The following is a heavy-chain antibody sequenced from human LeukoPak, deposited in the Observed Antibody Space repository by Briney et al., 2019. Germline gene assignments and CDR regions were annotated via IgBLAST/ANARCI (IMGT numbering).Heavy chain of an antibody. CDR3: ARDLEYSYVSPFDY. J-gene: IGHJ4*02. CDR2: VNPVGGST. Sequence: GASVKVSCKASGYTFTSYYIHWVRQAPGQGFEWMGIVNPVGGSTTYAQKFQGRVTMTRDTSTSTVYMELSSLRSEDTAVYYCARDLEYSYVSPFDYWGQGTLATVSS. V-gene: IGHV1-46*01. CDR1: GYTFTSYY. D-gene: IGHD5-18*01.